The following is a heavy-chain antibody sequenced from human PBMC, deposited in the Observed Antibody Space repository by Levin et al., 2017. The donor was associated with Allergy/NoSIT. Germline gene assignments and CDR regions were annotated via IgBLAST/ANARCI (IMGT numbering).Heavy chain of an antibody. D-gene: IGHD2-2*01. CDR3: ARGYCSSTSGYLFDY. CDR1: GYTFTSYG. Sequence: ASVKVSCKASGYTFTSYGISWVRQAPGQGLEWMGWISAYNGNTNYAQKLQGRVTMTTDTSTSTAYMELRSLRSDDTAVYYCARGYCSSTSGYLFDYWGQGTLVTVSS. CDR2: ISAYNGNT. J-gene: IGHJ4*02. V-gene: IGHV1-18*01.